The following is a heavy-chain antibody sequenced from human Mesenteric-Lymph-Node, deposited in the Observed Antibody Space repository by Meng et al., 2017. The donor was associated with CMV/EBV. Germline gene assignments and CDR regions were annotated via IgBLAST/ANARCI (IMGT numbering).Heavy chain of an antibody. D-gene: IGHD1-26*01. CDR3: TKDSRYSGTYSGNFDY. Sequence: GESLKISCVASGFTFSDAWLSWVRQAPGEGLEWVGRIKSKSDGGATDYAAPMQGRFTTSRDDSKNTLYLEINDLKIDDTAVYYCTKDSRYSGTYSGNFDYWGQGTLVTVSS. J-gene: IGHJ4*02. V-gene: IGHV3-15*01. CDR1: GFTFSDAW. CDR2: IKSKSDGGAT.